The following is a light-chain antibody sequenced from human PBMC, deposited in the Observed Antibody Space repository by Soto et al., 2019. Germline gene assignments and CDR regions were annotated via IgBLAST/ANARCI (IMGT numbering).Light chain of an antibody. CDR2: YDS. Sequence: SYVLTQAPSVSVAPGKTARITCGGNNIGSKSVHWYQQKSGQAPVLVIFYDSDRPSGIPERFSGSNSGNTATLIINRVEAGDEADYYCQVWDSSRNHVIFGGGTKVTVL. V-gene: IGLV3-21*04. CDR1: NIGSKS. CDR3: QVWDSSRNHVI. J-gene: IGLJ2*01.